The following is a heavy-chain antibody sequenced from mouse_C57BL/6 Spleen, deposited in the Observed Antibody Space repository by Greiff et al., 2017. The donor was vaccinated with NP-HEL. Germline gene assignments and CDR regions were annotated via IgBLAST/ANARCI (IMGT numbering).Heavy chain of an antibody. V-gene: IGHV5-6*01. Sequence: EVLLVESGGDLVKPGGSLKLSCAASGFTFSSYGMSWVRQTPDKGLEWVATISSGGSYTYYPDSVKGRYTISRDKANTTLYLQLSSLKSEDTAMYYCARQRLHFAIGYWGQGTTVSVSS. CDR2: ISSGGSYT. CDR3: ARQRLHFAIGY. CDR1: GFTFSSYG. J-gene: IGHJ4*01. D-gene: IGHD2-4*01.